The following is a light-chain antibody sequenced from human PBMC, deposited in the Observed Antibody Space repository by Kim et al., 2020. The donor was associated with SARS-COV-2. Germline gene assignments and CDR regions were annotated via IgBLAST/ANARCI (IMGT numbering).Light chain of an antibody. J-gene: IGKJ4*01. CDR3: QQPSTFPLT. CDR1: QDISTF. V-gene: IGKV1-12*01. Sequence: VSVGDRVTITCRARQDISTFLAWYQKKPANAPKLLIYGASNLERGVPLRFSGSGSGTEFTLTIRSLQPEDIATYYCQQPSTFPLTFGGGTKVDIK. CDR2: GAS.